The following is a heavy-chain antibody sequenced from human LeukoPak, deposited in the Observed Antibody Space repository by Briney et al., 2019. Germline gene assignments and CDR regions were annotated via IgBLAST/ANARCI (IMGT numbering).Heavy chain of an antibody. CDR2: ISYTKSA. D-gene: IGHD3-22*01. J-gene: IGHJ4*02. CDR1: GASITSNTYF. CDR3: ARDTYYYDSSGYIVFDY. Sequence: SETLSLTCTVSGASITSNTYFWAWIRQPPGKGLEWIGTISYTKSAYYNTSLRSRVTISVDTSKSQFSLKLSSVTAADTAVYYCARDTYYYDSSGYIVFDYWGQGTLVTVSS. V-gene: IGHV4-39*07.